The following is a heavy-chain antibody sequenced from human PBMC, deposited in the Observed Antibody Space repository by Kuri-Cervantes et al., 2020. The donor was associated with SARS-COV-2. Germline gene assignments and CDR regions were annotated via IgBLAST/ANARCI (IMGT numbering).Heavy chain of an antibody. CDR3: ARAGRWLQSTPFDY. V-gene: IGHV3-9*01. CDR2: ISWNSGSI. J-gene: IGHJ4*02. Sequence: LSLTCAASGFTFDDYAMHWVRQAPGKGLEWVSGISWNSGSIGYADSVKGRFTISRDNARNSLYLQMNSLRAEDTAVYYCARAGRWLQSTPFDYWGQGTLVTVSS. CDR1: GFTFDDYA. D-gene: IGHD5-24*01.